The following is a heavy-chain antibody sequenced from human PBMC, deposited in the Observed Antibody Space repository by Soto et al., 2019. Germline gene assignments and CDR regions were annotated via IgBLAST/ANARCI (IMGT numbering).Heavy chain of an antibody. CDR1: GYTFTSYG. V-gene: IGHV1-18*01. CDR2: NSAYNGNT. CDR3: ARDAEVGLFDY. Sequence: QVQLVQSGAEVKKPGASLKVSCKASGYTFTSYGISWVRQAPGQGLEWMGWNSAYNGNTNYAQKLQGKVIMTTNTSTSTSYMELKSMRTDDTAVDSCARDAEVGLFDYWGQGTLVTVSS. D-gene: IGHD1-26*01. J-gene: IGHJ4*02.